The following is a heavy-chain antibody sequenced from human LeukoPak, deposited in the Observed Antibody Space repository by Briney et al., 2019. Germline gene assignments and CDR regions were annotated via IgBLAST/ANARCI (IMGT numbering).Heavy chain of an antibody. Sequence: GRSLRLSCAASGFTFSSYSMDWVRQAPGKGLEWVSSISSTSSYIYYADSVKGRFTISRDNAKNSLYLQMNSLRAEDTAVYYCARDAGITGTTDLDYWGHGTLVTVSS. J-gene: IGHJ4*01. V-gene: IGHV3-21*01. CDR2: ISSTSSYI. CDR3: ARDAGITGTTDLDY. D-gene: IGHD1-14*01. CDR1: GFTFSSYS.